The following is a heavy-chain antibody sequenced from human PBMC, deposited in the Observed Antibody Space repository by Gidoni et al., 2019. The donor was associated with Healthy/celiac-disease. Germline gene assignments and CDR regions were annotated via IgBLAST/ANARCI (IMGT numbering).Heavy chain of an antibody. CDR2: IWYDGSNK. V-gene: IGHV3-33*01. J-gene: IGHJ6*02. CDR1: GFTFSSYG. D-gene: IGHD2-2*01. CDR3: ARAYIVVVPAYGMDV. Sequence: QVQLVESGGGVVQPGRSLSLSCAASGFTFSSYGMHWVRQAPGKGLEGVAVIWYDGSNKYYADSVKGRFTISRDNSKNTLYLQMNSLRAEDTAVYYCARAYIVVVPAYGMDVWGQGTTVTVSS.